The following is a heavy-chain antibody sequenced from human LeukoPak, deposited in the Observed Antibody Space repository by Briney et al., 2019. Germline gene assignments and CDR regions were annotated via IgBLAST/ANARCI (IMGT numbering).Heavy chain of an antibody. D-gene: IGHD3-10*01. V-gene: IGHV3-66*01. CDR3: ARGGAMVRGAHYYYYMDV. CDR2: IYSGGST. CDR1: GFTVSSNY. Sequence: GGSLRLSCAASGFTVSSNYMSCVRQAPGKGLEWVSVIYSGGSTYYADSVKGRFTISRDNSKNTLYLQMNSLRAEDTAVYYCARGGAMVRGAHYYYYMDVWGKGTTVTISS. J-gene: IGHJ6*03.